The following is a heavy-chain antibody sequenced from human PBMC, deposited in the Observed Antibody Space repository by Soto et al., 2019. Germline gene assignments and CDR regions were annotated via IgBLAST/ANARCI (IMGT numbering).Heavy chain of an antibody. J-gene: IGHJ1*01. CDR1: GYTFTSYG. CDR3: ARDLDAYCGGDCFLRYFQH. Sequence: ASVKFSCKASGYTFTSYGISWVRQAPGQGLEWMGWISAYNGNTNYAQKLQGRVTMTTDTSTSTAYMELRSLRSDDTAVYYCARDLDAYCGGDCFLRYFQHWGQGTLVTVSS. D-gene: IGHD2-21*02. V-gene: IGHV1-18*01. CDR2: ISAYNGNT.